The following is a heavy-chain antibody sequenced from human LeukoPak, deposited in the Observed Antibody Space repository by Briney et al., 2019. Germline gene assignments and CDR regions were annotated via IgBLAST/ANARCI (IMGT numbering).Heavy chain of an antibody. D-gene: IGHD2-15*01. V-gene: IGHV4-39*01. Sequence: SETLSLTCTVSGGSISSYYWGWIRQPPGKGLEWIGSIYYSGSTYYNPSLKSRVTISVDTSKNQFSLKLSSVTAADTAVYYCARPVRVVQYWYFDLWGRGTLVTVSS. CDR1: GGSISSYY. CDR3: ARPVRVVQYWYFDL. J-gene: IGHJ2*01. CDR2: IYYSGST.